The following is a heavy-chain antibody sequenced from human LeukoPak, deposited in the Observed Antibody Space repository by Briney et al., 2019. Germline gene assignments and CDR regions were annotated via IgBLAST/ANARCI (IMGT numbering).Heavy chain of an antibody. D-gene: IGHD6-13*01. Sequence: ASVKVSCKASGYTLTGYYMHWVRQAPGQGLEWMGWINPNSGGTNYAQKFQGWVTMTRGTSISTAYMELSRLRSDDTAVYYCARGGQLVQDSYYYGMDVWGQGTTVTVSS. V-gene: IGHV1-2*04. CDR3: ARGGQLVQDSYYYGMDV. J-gene: IGHJ6*02. CDR2: INPNSGGT. CDR1: GYTLTGYY.